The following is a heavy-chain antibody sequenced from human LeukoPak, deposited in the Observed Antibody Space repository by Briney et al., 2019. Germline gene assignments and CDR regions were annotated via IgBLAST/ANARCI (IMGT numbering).Heavy chain of an antibody. CDR2: IYPGDSDT. V-gene: IGHV5-51*01. Sequence: GESLKISCKGSGYSFTNYWIVWVRQMPGKGLEWMGIIYPGDSDTRYSPSFQGQVTISADKSISTAYLQWSSLKASDTAMYYCARHGVAGDYYFDYWGQGTLVTVSS. J-gene: IGHJ4*02. CDR1: GYSFTNYW. D-gene: IGHD6-19*01. CDR3: ARHGVAGDYYFDY.